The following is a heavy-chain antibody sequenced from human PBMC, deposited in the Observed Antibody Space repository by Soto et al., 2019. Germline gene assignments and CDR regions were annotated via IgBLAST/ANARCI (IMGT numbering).Heavy chain of an antibody. D-gene: IGHD3-10*01. V-gene: IGHV4-31*03. CDR2: IYYSGST. Sequence: QVQLQESGPGLVKPSQTLSLTCTVSGGSISSGGYYWSWIRQHPGKGLEWIGYIYYSGSTYYNPSLKGRVTISVDTSKTPFSLTLSSVTAADTAVYYCARVFGFGGMDVWGQGTTVTVSS. J-gene: IGHJ6*02. CDR3: ARVFGFGGMDV. CDR1: GGSISSGGYY.